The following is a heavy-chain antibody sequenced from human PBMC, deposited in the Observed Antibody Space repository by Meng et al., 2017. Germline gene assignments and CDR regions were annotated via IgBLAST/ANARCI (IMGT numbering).Heavy chain of an antibody. D-gene: IGHD4-17*01. J-gene: IGHJ4*02. CDR2: INHSGST. CDR3: ARSHSVTIVAFDY. Sequence: PHWVAGLLNPSGTSSLTGAVYGGSFRGYYGSWIRQPPGKGLEWIGEINHSGSTNYNPSLKSRVTMSLDTSKNQFSLRLSSVTAADTAVYYCARSHSVTIVAFDYWGQGTLVTVSS. CDR1: GGSFRGYY. V-gene: IGHV4-34*01.